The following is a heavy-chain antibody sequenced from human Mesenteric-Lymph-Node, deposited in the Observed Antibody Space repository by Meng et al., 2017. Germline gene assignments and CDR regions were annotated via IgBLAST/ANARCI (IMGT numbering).Heavy chain of an antibody. CDR1: GGSISSGDYY. CDR2: IYYSGST. J-gene: IGHJ4*02. CDR3: ARNYYFDY. V-gene: IGHV4-30-4*01. Sequence: QVQVQQWGAGLLKPSVILSLTCTVYGGSISSGDYYWSWIRQPPGKGLEWIGYIYYSGSTYYNPSLKSRVTISMDTSKNQFSLRLSSVTAADTAVYYCARNYYFDYWGQGTLVTVSS.